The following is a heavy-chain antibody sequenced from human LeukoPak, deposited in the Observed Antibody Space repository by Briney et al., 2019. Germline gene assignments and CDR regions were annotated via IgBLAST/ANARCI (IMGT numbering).Heavy chain of an antibody. CDR1: GFTFSNAW. J-gene: IGHJ4*02. D-gene: IGHD3-22*01. CDR3: TTESMIVVVISN. Sequence: GGSLRLSCAASGFTFSNAWMSWVRQAPGKGLEWVGRIKSETDGGTTDYAAPVKGRFTISRDDSKNTLYLQMNSLKTEDTAVYYCTTESMIVVVISNWGQGTLVTVSS. V-gene: IGHV3-15*01. CDR2: IKSETDGGTT.